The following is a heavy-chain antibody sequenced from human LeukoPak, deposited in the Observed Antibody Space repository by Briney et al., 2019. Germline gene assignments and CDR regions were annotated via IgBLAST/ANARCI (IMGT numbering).Heavy chain of an antibody. D-gene: IGHD6-19*01. J-gene: IGHJ2*01. CDR2: IYYSGST. CDR1: AGSISSSSYS. CDR3: ARPAVTGTSPDWYFDL. Sequence: SETLSLTCTVSAGSISSSSYSWGWIRQPPGKGLEWIGSIYYSGSTYYNPSLKSRVTISVDTSKNQFSLKLNSVTAADTAVYYCARPAVTGTSPDWYFDLWGRGTLVTVSS. V-gene: IGHV4-39*01.